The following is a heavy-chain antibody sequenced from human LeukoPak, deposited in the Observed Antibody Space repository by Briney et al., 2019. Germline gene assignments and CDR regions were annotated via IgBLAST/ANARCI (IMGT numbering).Heavy chain of an antibody. V-gene: IGHV1-69*13. D-gene: IGHD3-10*01. CDR3: ARGGTRGLLTDNWFDP. Sequence: ASVKVSCKVSGGTFSRYAISWVRQAPGQGLEWMGGIIPIFGTANYAQKFQGRVTIMADESTSTAYMELSSLRSGDTAVYYCARGGTRGLLTDNWFDPWGQGTLVTVSS. J-gene: IGHJ5*02. CDR2: IIPIFGTA. CDR1: GGTFSRYA.